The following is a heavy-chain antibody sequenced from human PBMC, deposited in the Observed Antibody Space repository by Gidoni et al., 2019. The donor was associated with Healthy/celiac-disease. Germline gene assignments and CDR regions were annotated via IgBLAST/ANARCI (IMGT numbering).Heavy chain of an antibody. CDR3: AKDGSGSYPWTFFYFDY. Sequence: EVQLLESGGGLVQPGGSLRLSCAASGFTFSSYSMSWVRQAPGKGLEWVSAISGSGGSTYYADSVKGRFTISRDNSKNTLYLQMNSLRAEDTAVYYCAKDGSGSYPWTFFYFDYWGQGTLVTVSS. D-gene: IGHD1-26*01. J-gene: IGHJ4*02. CDR1: GFTFSSYS. CDR2: ISGSGGST. V-gene: IGHV3-23*01.